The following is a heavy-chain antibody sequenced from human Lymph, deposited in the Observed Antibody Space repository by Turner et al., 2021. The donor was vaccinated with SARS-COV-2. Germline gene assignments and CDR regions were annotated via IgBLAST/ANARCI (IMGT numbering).Heavy chain of an antibody. V-gene: IGHV3-33*01. CDR2: IWYDGSNK. CDR1: GFTFSSHG. J-gene: IGHJ4*02. Sequence: QVQLVESGGGVVQPGGSLGLSCAASGFTFSSHGMHWVRQAPGKGLEWVAVIWYDGSNKYHADSVKGRFTISRDNSKNTLYLQMNSLRAEDTAVYYCAREGVVGATSGLDYWGQGTLVTVSS. CDR3: AREGVVGATSGLDY. D-gene: IGHD1-26*01.